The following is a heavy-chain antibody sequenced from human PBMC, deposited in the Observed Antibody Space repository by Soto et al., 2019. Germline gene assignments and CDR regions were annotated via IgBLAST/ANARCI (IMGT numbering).Heavy chain of an antibody. CDR1: GFTFSNAW. CDR2: IKSKTDGGTT. CDR3: TTSLEVRAIETPPYYYYGMDV. J-gene: IGHJ6*02. Sequence: EVQLVESGGGLVKPGGSLRLSCAASGFTFSNAWMNWVRQAPGKGLEWVGRIKSKTDGGTTDYAAPVKGRFTISRDDSKNTLYLQMNSLKTEDTAVYYCTTSLEVRAIETPPYYYYGMDVWGQGTTVTVSS. D-gene: IGHD3-10*01. V-gene: IGHV3-15*07.